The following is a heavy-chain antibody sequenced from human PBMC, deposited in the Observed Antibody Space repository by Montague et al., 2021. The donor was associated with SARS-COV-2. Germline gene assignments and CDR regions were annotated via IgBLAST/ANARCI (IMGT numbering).Heavy chain of an antibody. CDR3: VREIWRTYYFDY. D-gene: IGHD1-1*01. CDR2: IADDGSIN. J-gene: IGHJ4*02. Sequence: SLRLSCAGSGFDFSTYAMHWVRRAPGKGLEWLGDIADDGSINHYADSVKGRFTISRDNYKKTVYLQLNSLRPDDTAVYQCVREIWRTYYFDYWGQGTLVTVSS. CDR1: GFDFSTYA. V-gene: IGHV3-30*04.